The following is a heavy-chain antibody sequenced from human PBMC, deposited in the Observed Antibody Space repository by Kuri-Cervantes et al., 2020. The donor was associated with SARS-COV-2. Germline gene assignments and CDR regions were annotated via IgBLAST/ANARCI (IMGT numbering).Heavy chain of an antibody. V-gene: IGHV1-18*01. D-gene: IGHD3-22*01. CDR2: ISAYNGNT. Sequence: ASVKVSCKASGYTFTSYGITWVRQAPGQGLEWMGWISAYNGNTNYAQKLQGRVTMTTDTSTSTAYMELRSLRSDDTAVYYCARGRPDYYDSSGYERGWFDPWGQGTLVTVSS. CDR3: ARGRPDYYDSSGYERGWFDP. J-gene: IGHJ5*02. CDR1: GYTFTSYG.